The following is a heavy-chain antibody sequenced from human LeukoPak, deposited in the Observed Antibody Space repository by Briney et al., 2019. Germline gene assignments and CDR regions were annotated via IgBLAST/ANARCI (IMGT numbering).Heavy chain of an antibody. J-gene: IGHJ4*02. Sequence: GGSLRLSRAASVFTFRSHWMSWVPQAPTKGLEDVANIKQDGREKYYVESVKGRFTISRDNAKNSLDLQMNSLRDEDTAVYYCARELGIAAAGTTGFYYCGQGTLVTVSS. CDR2: IKQDGREK. CDR3: ARELGIAAAGTTGFYY. D-gene: IGHD6-13*01. CDR1: VFTFRSHW. V-gene: IGHV3-7*03.